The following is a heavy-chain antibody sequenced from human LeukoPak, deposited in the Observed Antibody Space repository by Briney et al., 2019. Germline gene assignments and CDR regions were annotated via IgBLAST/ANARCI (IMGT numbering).Heavy chain of an antibody. Sequence: GESLKISCKASGYSFRNYWIGWVRQMPGKGLEWMGITHPGDSDTKYSPSFQGQVTISADKSISTAYLQWSSLKASDTAIYYCARWMFYYGSGVFHYHGMDVWGQGTTVTVSS. V-gene: IGHV5-51*01. CDR1: GYSFRNYW. CDR3: ARWMFYYGSGVFHYHGMDV. J-gene: IGHJ6*02. D-gene: IGHD3-10*01. CDR2: THPGDSDT.